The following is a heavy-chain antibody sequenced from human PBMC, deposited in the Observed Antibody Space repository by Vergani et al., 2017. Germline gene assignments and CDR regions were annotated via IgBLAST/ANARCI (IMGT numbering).Heavy chain of an antibody. CDR1: GGTFSSYA. Sequence: QVQLVQSGAEVKKPGSSVKVSCKASGGTFSSYAISWVRQAPGQGLEWMGRIIPIFGTANYAQKFQGRVTITADESTSTAYMELSSLRSEDTAVYYCARDPLYSTTWPFLLLDMDVWGQGTTVTVSS. D-gene: IGHD6-13*01. CDR2: IIPIFGTA. CDR3: ARDPLYSTTWPFLLLDMDV. V-gene: IGHV1-69*13. J-gene: IGHJ6*02.